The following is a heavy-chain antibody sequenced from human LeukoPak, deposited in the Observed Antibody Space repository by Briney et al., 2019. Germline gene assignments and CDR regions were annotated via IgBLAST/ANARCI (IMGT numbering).Heavy chain of an antibody. CDR2: ISSSSSYM. CDR1: GFTFSSYS. CDR3: ARAEVVRSGLDY. J-gene: IGHJ4*02. V-gene: IGHV3-21*01. Sequence: GRSLRLSCAASGFTFSSYSMNWVRQAPGRGLEWVSSISSSSSYMYYADSVKGRFTISRDNAKNSLYLQMSSLRAEDTAVYYCARAEVVRSGLDYWGQGTLVTVSS. D-gene: IGHD2-15*01.